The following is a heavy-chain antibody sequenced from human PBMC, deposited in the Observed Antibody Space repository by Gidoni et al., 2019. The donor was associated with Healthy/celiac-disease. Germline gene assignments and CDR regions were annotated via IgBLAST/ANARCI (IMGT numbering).Heavy chain of an antibody. D-gene: IGHD3-22*01. Sequence: EVQLVESGGGLVQPGGSLRLSCAASGFTFSSDSMNWVRQAPGTGLEWVSYISSSSSTIYYADSVKGRFTISRDNAKNSLYLQMNSLRDEDTAVYYCARDPNYYDSSGYYRTLDYWGQGTLVTVSS. CDR2: ISSSSSTI. CDR1: GFTFSSDS. CDR3: ARDPNYYDSSGYYRTLDY. V-gene: IGHV3-48*02. J-gene: IGHJ4*02.